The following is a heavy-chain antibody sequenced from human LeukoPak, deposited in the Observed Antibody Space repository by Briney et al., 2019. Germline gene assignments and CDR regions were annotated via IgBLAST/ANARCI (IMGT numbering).Heavy chain of an antibody. Sequence: SETLSLTCAVYGGSFSGYYWSWIRQPPGRGLEWIGYIYYSGSTNYNPSLKSRVTISVDTSKNQSSLKLSSVTAADTAVYYCARTVVTRHHWFDPWGQGTLVTVSS. CDR1: GGSFSGYY. V-gene: IGHV4-59*01. CDR2: IYYSGST. J-gene: IGHJ5*02. CDR3: ARTVVTRHHWFDP. D-gene: IGHD4-23*01.